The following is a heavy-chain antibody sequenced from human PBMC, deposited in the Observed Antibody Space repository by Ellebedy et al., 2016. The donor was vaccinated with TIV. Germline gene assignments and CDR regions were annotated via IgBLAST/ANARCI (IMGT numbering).Heavy chain of an antibody. CDR3: ARDGVDSAYPGNWFNP. J-gene: IGHJ5*02. CDR2: INPNAGST. V-gene: IGHV1-46*01. D-gene: IGHD5-12*01. CDR1: GYTFTNYY. Sequence: ASVKVSXXASGYTFTNYYMHWVRQAPGQGLEWMGIINPNAGSTNYAQKFQGRVTMTRDTSTSTVYMELSRLRSEDTAVYYCARDGVDSAYPGNWFNPWGQGTLVTVSS.